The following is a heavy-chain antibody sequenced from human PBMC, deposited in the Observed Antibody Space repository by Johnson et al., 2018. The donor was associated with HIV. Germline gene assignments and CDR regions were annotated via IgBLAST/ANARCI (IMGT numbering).Heavy chain of an antibody. Sequence: VQLVESGGGVVQPGRSLRLSCAASGFTFSSYGMHWVRQAPGKGLEWVAVISYDGSNKYYADSVKGRFNISRDNSKNTLFLHMSDLRPEDTAVYYCAKDIYSVSKIRGLIAPALENHGMDVWGQGTMVTVSS. V-gene: IGHV3-30*18. CDR1: GFTFSSYG. CDR2: ISYDGSNK. J-gene: IGHJ3*01. CDR3: AKDIYSVSKIRGLIAPALENHGMDV. D-gene: IGHD3-10*01.